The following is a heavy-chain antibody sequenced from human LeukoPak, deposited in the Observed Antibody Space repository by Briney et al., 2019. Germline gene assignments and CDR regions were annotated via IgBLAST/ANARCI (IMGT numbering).Heavy chain of an antibody. D-gene: IGHD3-22*01. CDR3: VGSYYYDLYYFDY. CDR1: GGSISSGDYY. V-gene: IGHV4-30-4*01. Sequence: TSQTLSLTCTVSGGSISSGDYYRSWIRQPPGKGLEWIGYIYYSGSTYYNPSLKSRVTISVDTSKNQFSLKLSSVTAADTAVYYCVGSYYYDLYYFDYWGQGTLVTVSS. CDR2: IYYSGST. J-gene: IGHJ4*02.